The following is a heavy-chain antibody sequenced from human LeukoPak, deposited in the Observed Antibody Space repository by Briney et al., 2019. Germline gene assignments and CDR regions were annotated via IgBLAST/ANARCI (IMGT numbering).Heavy chain of an antibody. CDR2: ISSSGSTI. J-gene: IGHJ6*02. CDR1: GFTFSSYA. Sequence: PGGSLRLSCAASGFTFSSYAMSWVRQAPGKGLEWVSYISSSGSTIYYADSVKGRFTISRDNAKNSLYLQMNSLRAEDTAVYYCARDSPYYYDSSGFGFNYYYYGMDVWGQGTTVTVSS. CDR3: ARDSPYYYDSSGFGFNYYYYGMDV. V-gene: IGHV3-48*04. D-gene: IGHD3-22*01.